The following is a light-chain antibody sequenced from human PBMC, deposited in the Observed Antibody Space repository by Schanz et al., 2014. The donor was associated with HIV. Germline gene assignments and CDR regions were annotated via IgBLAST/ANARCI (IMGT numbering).Light chain of an antibody. CDR2: GAY. Sequence: IVLTQSPGTLSLSPGERATLSCRASQSVSSTYIAWYQQKPGQAPRILIYGAYNRATGIPDRFSGSGSGTEFTLTIPSLEPEDFAVYYCQQYGTSPWTFGQGTKVEIK. J-gene: IGKJ1*01. CDR1: QSVSSTY. CDR3: QQYGTSPWT. V-gene: IGKV3-20*01.